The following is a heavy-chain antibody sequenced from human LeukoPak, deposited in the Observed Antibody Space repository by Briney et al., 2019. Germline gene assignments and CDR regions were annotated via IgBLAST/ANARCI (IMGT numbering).Heavy chain of an antibody. CDR2: IYYSGST. Sequence: PSETLSLTCTVSGGSISSYYWSWIRQPPGKGLEWIGYIYYSGSTNYNPSLKSRVTISVDTSKNQFSLKLSSVTAADTAVYHCAREQGPVTYFDYWGQGTLVTVSS. D-gene: IGHD4-17*01. V-gene: IGHV4-59*01. CDR1: GGSISSYY. CDR3: AREQGPVTYFDY. J-gene: IGHJ4*02.